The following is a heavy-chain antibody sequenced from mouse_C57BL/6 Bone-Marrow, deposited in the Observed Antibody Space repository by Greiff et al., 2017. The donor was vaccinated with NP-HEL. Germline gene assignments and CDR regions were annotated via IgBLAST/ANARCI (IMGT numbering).Heavy chain of an antibody. D-gene: IGHD2-4*01. V-gene: IGHV1-81*01. CDR2: IYPRSGNT. J-gene: IGHJ2*01. CDR1: GYTFTSYG. CDR3: ASPGIYYDYDVGFDY. Sequence: QVQLQQSGAELARPGASVKLSCKASGYTFTSYGISWVKQRTGQGLEWIGEIYPRSGNTYYNETFKGKATMTADKSSSTAYMELRSLTSEDSAVYFCASPGIYYDYDVGFDYWGQGTTLTVSS.